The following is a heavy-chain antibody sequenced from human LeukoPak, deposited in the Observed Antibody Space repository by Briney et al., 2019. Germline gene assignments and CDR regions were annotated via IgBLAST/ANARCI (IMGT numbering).Heavy chain of an antibody. Sequence: SVKVSCKAAGDAFNSHTINWVRQAPGQGLEWVGSIIPSFGIPSYAQKFRGRATNSADTSTTTAYMDLTSLRSEDTAVYYCARDFWGTMVRGASMDVWGQGTTVSVSS. CDR3: ARDFWGTMVRGASMDV. D-gene: IGHD3-10*01. CDR1: GDAFNSHT. CDR2: IIPSFGIP. J-gene: IGHJ6*02. V-gene: IGHV1-69*10.